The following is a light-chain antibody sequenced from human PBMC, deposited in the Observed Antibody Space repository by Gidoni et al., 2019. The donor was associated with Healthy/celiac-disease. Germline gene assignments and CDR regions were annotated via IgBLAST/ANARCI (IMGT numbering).Light chain of an antibody. Sequence: IQMTQSPSTLSASVGDRVTITCRASQSISSWLAWYQQKPGKTPKLLIYKSSSLESGVPSRFGGSGSGTEFTLTISSLQPDDFATYYCQQYNSYPLTFGGGTKVEIK. CDR3: QQYNSYPLT. J-gene: IGKJ4*01. CDR2: KSS. CDR1: QSISSW. V-gene: IGKV1-5*03.